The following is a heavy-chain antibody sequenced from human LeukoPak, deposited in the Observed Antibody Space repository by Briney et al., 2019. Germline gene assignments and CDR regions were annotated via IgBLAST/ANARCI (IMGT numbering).Heavy chain of an antibody. CDR3: ARGRRGYSYGTLFDY. D-gene: IGHD5-18*01. Sequence: SETLSLTCAVYGGSFSGYYWSWIRQPPGKGLEWIGEINHSGSTNYNPSLKGRVTISVDTSKNQFSLKLSSVTAADTAVYYCARGRRGYSYGTLFDYWGQGTLVTVSS. J-gene: IGHJ4*02. V-gene: IGHV4-34*01. CDR2: INHSGST. CDR1: GGSFSGYY.